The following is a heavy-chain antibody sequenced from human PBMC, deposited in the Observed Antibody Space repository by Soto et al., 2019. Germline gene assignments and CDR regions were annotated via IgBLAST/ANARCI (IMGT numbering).Heavy chain of an antibody. Sequence: QVQLQESGPGLVKPSGTLSLTCAVSGGSISSSNWWSWVRQPPGKGLEWVGEIHHSGSTNYNPSLKCRVTISVDKSKNQFSLKLSSVTAADTAVYYCARVKASGVNFDYWGQGTLVTVSS. CDR1: GGSISSSNW. CDR2: IHHSGST. V-gene: IGHV4-4*02. CDR3: ARVKASGVNFDY. D-gene: IGHD3-10*01. J-gene: IGHJ4*02.